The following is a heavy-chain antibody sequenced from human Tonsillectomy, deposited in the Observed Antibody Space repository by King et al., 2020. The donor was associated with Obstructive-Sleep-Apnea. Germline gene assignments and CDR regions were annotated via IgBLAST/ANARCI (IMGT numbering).Heavy chain of an antibody. D-gene: IGHD1-26*01. CDR1: GGSISSYY. CDR2: IYYSGST. V-gene: IGHV4-59*01. J-gene: IGHJ6*02. Sequence: VQLQESGPGLVKPSETLSLTCTVSGGSISSYYWSWIRQPPGKRLEWIGYIYYSGSTYYNPSLKSRVTISVDTSKNQFSLKLSSVAAADTAVYYCARGILGGVVGDTAHMDVWGQGTTVTVSS. CDR3: ARGILGGVVGDTAHMDV.